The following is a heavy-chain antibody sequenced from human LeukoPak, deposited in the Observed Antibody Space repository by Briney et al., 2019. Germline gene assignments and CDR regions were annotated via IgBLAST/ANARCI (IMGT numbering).Heavy chain of an antibody. J-gene: IGHJ3*01. D-gene: IGHD7-27*01. CDR2: INEDGSEK. Sequence: GESLRLSCVGSGFMFSNFWMTWVRQAPGKGLEWVANINEDGSEKHYVDSMKGRFTISRDNAKNSLYLQMNSLRAEDMAVYYCASEINWGSGAFDVWGQGTMVTVSS. V-gene: IGHV3-7*01. CDR3: ASEINWGSGAFDV. CDR1: GFMFSNFW.